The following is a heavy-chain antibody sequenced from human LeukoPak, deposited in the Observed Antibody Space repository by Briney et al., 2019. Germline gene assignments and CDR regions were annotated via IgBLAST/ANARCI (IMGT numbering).Heavy chain of an antibody. J-gene: IGHJ4*02. V-gene: IGHV4-59*04. D-gene: IGHD1-26*01. CDR3: ASGGSYTHFDY. CDR1: GGSISGWY. Sequence: SETLSLTCTVSGGSISGWYWSWIRQPPGKGLEWIGYIYYSGSTYYNPSLKSRVTMSVDTSKNQFSLKLSSVTAVDTAVYYCASGGSYTHFDYWGQGTLVTVSS. CDR2: IYYSGST.